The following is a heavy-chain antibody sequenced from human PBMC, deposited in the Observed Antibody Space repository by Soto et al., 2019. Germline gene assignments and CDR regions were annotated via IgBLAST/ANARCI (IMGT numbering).Heavy chain of an antibody. D-gene: IGHD3-22*01. CDR2: IIPIFGTA. CDR1: GGTFSSYA. CDR3: ARVRHYDRSGYYLHYLDY. V-gene: IGHV1-69*13. Sequence: SVKVSCKASGGTFSSYAISWVRQAPGQGLEWMGGIIPIFGTANYAQKFQGRVTITADESTSTAYMELSSLRSEDTAVYYCARVRHYDRSGYYLHYLDYWGQGTLVTVSS. J-gene: IGHJ4*02.